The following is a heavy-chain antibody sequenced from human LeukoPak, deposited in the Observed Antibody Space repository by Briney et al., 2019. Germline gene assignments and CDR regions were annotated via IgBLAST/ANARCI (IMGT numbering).Heavy chain of an antibody. Sequence: GGPLRLSCAASGFTFSTYPISWVRQAPGKGLEWVSAISGGGSNTYYADSVKGRFTISRDNSKNMLYLQMNSLRAEDTAVYYCVKDSVRGYSGYGNDGFEIWGQGTMVTVSS. CDR3: VKDSVRGYSGYGNDGFEI. CDR2: ISGGGSNT. V-gene: IGHV3-23*01. D-gene: IGHD5-12*01. CDR1: GFTFSTYP. J-gene: IGHJ3*02.